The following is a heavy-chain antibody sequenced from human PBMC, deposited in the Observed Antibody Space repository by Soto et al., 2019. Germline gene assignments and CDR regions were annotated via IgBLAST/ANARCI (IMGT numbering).Heavy chain of an antibody. J-gene: IGHJ4*02. V-gene: IGHV1-69*01. CDR3: ARGAIGAVPAAISSYHDYTNYRFDS. D-gene: IGHD2-21*02. CDR1: GGSFSDFA. Sequence: QVQLAQSGAEMTKPGSSVKVSCRASGGSFSDFAFSWVRQAPGQGLEWMGGIIPMFAATKYAQRLQDRVTIAADESTIIVYWAMASLASEDTDIYYCARGAIGAVPAAISSYHDYTNYRFDSWGQGTLVTVAS. CDR2: IIPMFAAT.